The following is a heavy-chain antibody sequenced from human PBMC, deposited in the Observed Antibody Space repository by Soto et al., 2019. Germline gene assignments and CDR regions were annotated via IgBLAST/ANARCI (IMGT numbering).Heavy chain of an antibody. CDR3: ASHYRGDFPKWFDT. CDR2: IYYSGST. V-gene: IGHV4-31*03. CDR1: GGSISSDSYD. J-gene: IGHJ5*02. D-gene: IGHD4-17*01. Sequence: TLSLPFTVSGGSISSDSYDWSWIRQHPGKGLEWIGYIYYSGSTYYNPSLKSRVTISVDTSKNQFSLKLRSVTAADTAVYYCASHYRGDFPKWFDTWGQGTLVTVSS.